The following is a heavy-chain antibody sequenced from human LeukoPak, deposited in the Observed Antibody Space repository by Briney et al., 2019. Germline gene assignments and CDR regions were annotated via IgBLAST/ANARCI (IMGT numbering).Heavy chain of an antibody. J-gene: IGHJ6*03. CDR2: IYYSGST. Sequence: SETLSLTCTVSGGSVSSTIYYWSWIRQPPGKGLEWIGYIYYSGSTNYNPSLKSRVTISVDTSKNQFSLKLSSVTAADTAVYYCARDAPVVMTYSYMDVWGKGTTVTVSS. CDR3: ARDAPVVMTYSYMDV. V-gene: IGHV4-61*01. D-gene: IGHD4-11*01. CDR1: GGSVSSTIYY.